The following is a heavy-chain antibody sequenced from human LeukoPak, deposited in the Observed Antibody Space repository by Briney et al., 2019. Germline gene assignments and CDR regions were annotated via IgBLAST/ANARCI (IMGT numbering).Heavy chain of an antibody. CDR3: ARGVYIAAAQYGY. V-gene: IGHV4-59*01. D-gene: IGHD6-13*01. Sequence: SETLSLTCTVSGGSISSFYWGWIRPPPGQGLEWIGYIYYSGTTNSNTSLKSGITISIATSKNQFSLKLSSVTAADTAVYYCARGVYIAAAQYGYWGQGTLVTVSS. J-gene: IGHJ4*02. CDR1: GGSISSFY. CDR2: IYYSGTT.